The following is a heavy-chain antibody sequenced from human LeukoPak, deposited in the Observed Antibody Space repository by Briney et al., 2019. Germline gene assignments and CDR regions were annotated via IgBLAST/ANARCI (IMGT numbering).Heavy chain of an antibody. J-gene: IGHJ6*03. D-gene: IGHD1-1*01. CDR2: ITSDSSEI. V-gene: IGHV3-21*01. CDR3: ARVSTGPFYFYNYMDV. Sequence: PGGSLRLSCTASGFTFNTYSMNWVRQAPGRGLEWVSFITSDSSEIYYADSLKGRFTISRDNARNSLFLQVNSLRAEDTAVYYCARVSTGPFYFYNYMDVWGKGTMVTVSS. CDR1: GFTFNTYS.